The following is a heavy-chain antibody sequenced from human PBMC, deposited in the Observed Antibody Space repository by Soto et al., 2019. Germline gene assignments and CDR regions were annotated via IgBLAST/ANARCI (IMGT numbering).Heavy chain of an antibody. J-gene: IGHJ6*02. V-gene: IGHV1-2*04. CDR1: GYTFTGYY. CDR2: INPNSGGT. CDR3: AREGGATYYYYGMDV. Sequence: ASVKVSCKASGYTFTGYYMHWVRQAPGQGLEWMGWINPNSGGTNYAQKFQGWVTMTRDTSISTAYMELSRLRSDDTAVYYCAREGGATYYYYGMDVWGQGTTVTVSS. D-gene: IGHD1-26*01.